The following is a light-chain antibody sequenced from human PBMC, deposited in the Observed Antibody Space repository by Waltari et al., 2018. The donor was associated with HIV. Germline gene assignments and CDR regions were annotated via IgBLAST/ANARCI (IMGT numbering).Light chain of an antibody. J-gene: IGLJ3*02. CDR3: CSYAGSYTFG. V-gene: IGLV2-11*01. Sequence: QSALTQPRSVSGSPGKSVTISCTGTSSDVGGYNHVSWYQQHPGKAPKLMIYDVTKRPSGVPDRFSGSKSGNTASLTISGLQAEDEADYYCCSYAGSYTFGFGGGTKLTVL. CDR1: SSDVGGYNH. CDR2: DVT.